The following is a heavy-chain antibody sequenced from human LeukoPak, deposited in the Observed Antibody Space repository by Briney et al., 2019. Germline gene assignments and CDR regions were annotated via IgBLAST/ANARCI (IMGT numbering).Heavy chain of an antibody. CDR2: IYYSGRT. Sequence: SETLSLTCAVSGYSISSGYYWGWTRQPPGKGLEWIGSIYYSGRTYYNASLKSRVTISVDTSKNQFSLKLSSVTAADTAVYYCARDSPHYYDSSGKPTVDYWGQGTLVTVSS. CDR1: GYSISSGYY. CDR3: ARDSPHYYDSSGKPTVDY. D-gene: IGHD3-22*01. J-gene: IGHJ4*02. V-gene: IGHV4-38-2*02.